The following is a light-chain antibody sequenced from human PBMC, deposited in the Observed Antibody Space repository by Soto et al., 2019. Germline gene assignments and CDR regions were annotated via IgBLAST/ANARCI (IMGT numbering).Light chain of an antibody. J-gene: IGKJ1*01. CDR1: QSVSSN. V-gene: IGKV3-15*01. Sequence: EIVMTQSPATLSVSPGERATLSCRASQSVSSNLAWYQQKPGQAPRLLIYGASTRATGIPARFSGSGSGTEFTLTISSLQSEDFAVYYCQQYNNWPFFFGQGTKVEIK. CDR3: QQYNNWPFF. CDR2: GAS.